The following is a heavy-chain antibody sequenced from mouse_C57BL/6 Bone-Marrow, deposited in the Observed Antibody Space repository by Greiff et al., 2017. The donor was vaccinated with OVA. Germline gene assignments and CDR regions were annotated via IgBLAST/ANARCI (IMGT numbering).Heavy chain of an antibody. D-gene: IGHD1-1*01. CDR3: AREGTTVYAMDY. J-gene: IGHJ4*01. Sequence: VMLVESGAELVRPGTSVKVSCKASGYAFTNYLIEWVKQRPGQGLEWIGVINPGSGGTNYNEKFKGKATLTADKSSSTAYMQLSSLTSEDSAVYFCAREGTTVYAMDYWGQGTSVTVSS. CDR2: INPGSGGT. CDR1: GYAFTNYL. V-gene: IGHV1-54*01.